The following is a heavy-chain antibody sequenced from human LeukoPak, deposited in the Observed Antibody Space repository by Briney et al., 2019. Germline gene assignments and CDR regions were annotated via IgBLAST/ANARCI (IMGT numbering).Heavy chain of an antibody. J-gene: IGHJ5*01. CDR3: ARVLEGNMLWFDF. CDR1: GFTFSDHY. V-gene: IGHV3-72*01. D-gene: IGHD1/OR15-1a*01. Sequence: TGGSLRLSCVASGFTFSDHYIDWVRQAPGKGLEGVGRIRKKANSYTTDYAASVKGRFTISRDDSNNSVHLQMNSLKTEDTAVYFCARVLEGNMLWFDFLGQRTLVTVSS. CDR2: IRKKANSYTT.